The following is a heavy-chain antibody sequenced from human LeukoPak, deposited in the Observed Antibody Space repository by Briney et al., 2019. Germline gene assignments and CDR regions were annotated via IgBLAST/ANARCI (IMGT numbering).Heavy chain of an antibody. Sequence: SVKVSCKASGYTFTSYGISWVRQAPGQGLEWMGGIIPIFGTANYAQKFQGRVTITADESTSTASMALSSLRSDDTAVYYCARGPSGSDYWGQGTLVTVSS. J-gene: IGHJ4*02. CDR3: ARGPSGSDY. CDR2: IIPIFGTA. V-gene: IGHV1-69*13. D-gene: IGHD3-10*01. CDR1: GYTFTSYG.